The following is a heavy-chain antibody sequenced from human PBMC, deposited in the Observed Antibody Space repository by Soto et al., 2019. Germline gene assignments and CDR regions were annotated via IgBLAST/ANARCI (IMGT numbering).Heavy chain of an antibody. CDR2: ISGSGGST. CDR3: AKVSGATTFYYYGMDV. CDR1: GFTFSSYS. J-gene: IGHJ6*02. V-gene: IGHV3-23*01. D-gene: IGHD1-26*01. Sequence: PGGSLRLSCAASGFTFSSYSMSWVRQAPGKGLEWVSAISGSGGSTYYADSVKGRFTISRDNSKNTLYLQMNSLRAEDTAVYYCAKVSGATTFYYYGMDVWGQGTTVTAP.